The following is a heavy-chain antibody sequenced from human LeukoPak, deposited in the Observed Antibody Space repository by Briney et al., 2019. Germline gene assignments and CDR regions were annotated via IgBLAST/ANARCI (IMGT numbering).Heavy chain of an antibody. V-gene: IGHV4-38-2*02. CDR1: GYSISSGYY. J-gene: IGHJ4*02. D-gene: IGHD5-18*01. CDR2: IYHSGST. Sequence: SETLSLTCTVSGYSISSGYYWGWIRQPPGKGLEWIGSIYHSGSTYYNPSLKSRVTISVDMSKNQFSLKLSSVTAADTAVYYCARDSKQDTAMVYWGQGTLVTVSS. CDR3: ARDSKQDTAMVY.